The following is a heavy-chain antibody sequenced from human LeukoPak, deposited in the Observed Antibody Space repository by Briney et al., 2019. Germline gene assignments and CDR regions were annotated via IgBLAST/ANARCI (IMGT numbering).Heavy chain of an antibody. D-gene: IGHD3/OR15-3a*01. Sequence: ASVKVSCKASGYTFNSYGINWVRQAPGQGLEWMGWISAYNDNTNYAQKLQGRVTMTTDTSTSTAYMELRSLRSDDTAVYYCATDHDFWTGYYRDYWGQGTLVTVSS. CDR1: GYTFNSYG. J-gene: IGHJ4*02. CDR2: ISAYNDNT. V-gene: IGHV1-18*01. CDR3: ATDHDFWTGYYRDY.